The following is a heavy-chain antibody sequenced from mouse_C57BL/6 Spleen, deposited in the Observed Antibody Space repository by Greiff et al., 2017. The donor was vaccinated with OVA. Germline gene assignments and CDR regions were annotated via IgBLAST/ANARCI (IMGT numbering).Heavy chain of an antibody. J-gene: IGHJ2*01. D-gene: IGHD1-1*01. CDR1: GFTFSDYG. V-gene: IGHV5-17*01. CDR2: ISSGSSTI. CDR3: ARRVVATSYYFDY. Sequence: EVQLVESGGGLVKPGGSLKLSCAASGFTFSDYGMHWVRQAPEKGLEWVAYISSGSSTIYYADTVQGRFTISRDNAKNTLFLQMTSLRSEDTAMYYCARRVVATSYYFDYWGQGTTLTVSS.